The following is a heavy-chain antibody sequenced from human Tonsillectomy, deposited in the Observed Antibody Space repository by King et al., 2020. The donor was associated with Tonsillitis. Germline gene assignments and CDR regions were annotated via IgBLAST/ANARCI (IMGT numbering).Heavy chain of an antibody. Sequence: VQLVESGAEVKKPGSSVKVSCKASGGTFRSYTISWVRQAPGHGLEWMGGIIPIFGKANYAQQFQDRVTITADESTSTAYMELSSLRSEDTAVYYCARALRNDPTSYNDILTGYYASSFDYWGQGTLVTVSS. V-gene: IGHV1-69*01. CDR2: IIPIFGKA. J-gene: IGHJ4*02. CDR3: ARALRNDPTSYNDILTGYYASSFDY. CDR1: GGTFRSYT. D-gene: IGHD3-9*01.